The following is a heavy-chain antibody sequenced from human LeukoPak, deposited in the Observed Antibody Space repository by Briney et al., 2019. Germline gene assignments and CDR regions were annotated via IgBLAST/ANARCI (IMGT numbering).Heavy chain of an antibody. J-gene: IGHJ4*02. V-gene: IGHV3-11*04. CDR1: GFTFSDYY. CDR2: ISTSGSTI. D-gene: IGHD6-13*01. Sequence: GGSLRLSCAASGFTFSDYYMNWIRQAPGKGLEWVSYISTSGSTIYYADSVKGRFTISRDNAKNSLYLQMTSLRAEDTAVYYCARRRLSSSWYPDYFDYWGQGTLVTVSS. CDR3: ARRRLSSSWYPDYFDY.